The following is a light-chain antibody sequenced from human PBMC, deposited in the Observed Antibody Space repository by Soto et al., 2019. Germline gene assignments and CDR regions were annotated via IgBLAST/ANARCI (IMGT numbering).Light chain of an antibody. J-gene: IGKJ1*01. CDR3: QQYDSDPWT. Sequence: DIQMTQSPSTVSTSVGDRVTITCRASQSISTWLAWYQHKPGKGPKLLIYDASNLGSGVPSRFSGSTSGTEFTLTISSLQPDDFATYYCQQYDSDPWTFGQGTKVEI. CDR1: QSISTW. V-gene: IGKV1-5*01. CDR2: DAS.